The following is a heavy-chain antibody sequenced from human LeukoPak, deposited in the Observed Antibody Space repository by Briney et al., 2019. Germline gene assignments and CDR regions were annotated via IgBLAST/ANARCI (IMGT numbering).Heavy chain of an antibody. D-gene: IGHD3/OR15-3a*01. CDR3: ARVAYDLTYYYYMYV. J-gene: IGHJ6*03. Sequence: SVKVCCKASGGTFSSYAISWVRQAPGQGREWMGGIIPIFGTANYAQKFQGRVTITTDESTSTASMEMSSLRSEDTAVYYCARVAYDLTYYYYMYVWGKGTTVTVSS. CDR2: IIPIFGTA. V-gene: IGHV1-69*05. CDR1: GGTFSSYA.